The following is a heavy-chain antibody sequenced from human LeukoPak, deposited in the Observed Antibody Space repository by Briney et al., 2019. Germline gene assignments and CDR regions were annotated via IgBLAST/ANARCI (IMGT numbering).Heavy chain of an antibody. Sequence: GGSLRLSCAASGFTFGSYWMHWVRQAPGKGLMWVSHTNGDGSFAAYADSVKGRFTISRDNAKNTLYLQMNSLRAEDTAVYSCVRGLIGEYGTDYWGQGTLVTVSS. CDR2: TNGDGSFA. CDR1: GFTFGSYW. D-gene: IGHD2/OR15-2a*01. CDR3: VRGLIGEYGTDY. J-gene: IGHJ4*02. V-gene: IGHV3-74*01.